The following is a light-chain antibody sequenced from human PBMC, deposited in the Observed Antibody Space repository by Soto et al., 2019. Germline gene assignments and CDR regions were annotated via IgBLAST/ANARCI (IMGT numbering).Light chain of an antibody. J-gene: IGKJ1*01. CDR2: GAS. V-gene: IGKV3-15*01. CDR3: QHYNYCPPWT. CDR1: QSVSSN. Sequence: EIVMTQSPATLSVSPGERATLSCRASQSVSSNLAWYQQKPGQAPRLLIYGASTRATGIPARFSGSGSQTEFTLTISSLQSEDFAVHYCQHYNYCPPWTFDQGTKVEIK.